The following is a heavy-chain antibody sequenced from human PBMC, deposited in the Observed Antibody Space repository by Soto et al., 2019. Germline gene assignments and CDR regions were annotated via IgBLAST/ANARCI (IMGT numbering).Heavy chain of an antibody. CDR3: ARESQSSGWSWFDY. Sequence: QVQLVQSGAEVKKPGASVKVWCKASGYTFTNYYIHWVRQAPGQGLEWMGMINPSGGSTSYTRRFTGRVTLTRDTSTSTVFMELSSLRSEDTAVYYCARESQSSGWSWFDYWGQGTLVTVSS. V-gene: IGHV1-46*01. CDR2: INPSGGST. D-gene: IGHD6-19*01. CDR1: GYTFTNYY. J-gene: IGHJ4*02.